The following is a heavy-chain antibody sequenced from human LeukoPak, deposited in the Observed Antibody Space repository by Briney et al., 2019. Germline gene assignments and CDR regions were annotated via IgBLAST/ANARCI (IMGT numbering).Heavy chain of an antibody. Sequence: GGSLRLSCAASGFTFSSYGMHWVRQAPGKGLEWVAFIRYDGSNKYYADSVKGRFTISRDNSKNTLYLQMNSLRAEDTAVYYCAKDGPVGYYYDSSGYYYAPAIDYWGQGTLVTVSS. J-gene: IGHJ4*02. CDR2: IRYDGSNK. V-gene: IGHV3-30*02. D-gene: IGHD3-22*01. CDR1: GFTFSSYG. CDR3: AKDGPVGYYYDSSGYYYAPAIDY.